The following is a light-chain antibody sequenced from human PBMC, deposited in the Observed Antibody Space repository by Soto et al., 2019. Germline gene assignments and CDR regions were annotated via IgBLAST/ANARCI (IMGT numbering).Light chain of an antibody. CDR3: QQYTGPPTT. CDR2: GAS. CDR1: QTVSSNY. J-gene: IGKJ5*01. V-gene: IGKV3-20*01. Sequence: EIILTQSPDTLSLSPGERATLSCRASQTVSSNYLAWCQQRPGQAPRLLIYGASTRAAGIPDRFSGSGSGTDFTLTITRREPEDSAVYFCQQYTGPPTTCGQGTRLEIK.